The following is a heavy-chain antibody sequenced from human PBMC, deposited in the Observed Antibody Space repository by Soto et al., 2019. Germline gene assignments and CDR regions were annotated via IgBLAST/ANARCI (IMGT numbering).Heavy chain of an antibody. V-gene: IGHV1-69*13. CDR3: ARTPWPDCSSTSCLSDY. Sequence: SVKVSCKASGGTFSSYAISWVRQAPGQGLEWMGGIIPIFGTANYAQKFQGRVTITADESTSTAYMELSSLRSEDTAVYYCARTPWPDCSSTSCLSDYWGQGXLVTVSS. CDR1: GGTFSSYA. J-gene: IGHJ4*02. D-gene: IGHD2-2*01. CDR2: IIPIFGTA.